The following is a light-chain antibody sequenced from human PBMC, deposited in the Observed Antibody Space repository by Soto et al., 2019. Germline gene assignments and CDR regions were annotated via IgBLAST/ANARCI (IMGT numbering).Light chain of an antibody. CDR2: EVS. V-gene: IGLV2-14*01. Sequence: QSVVTQPASVSGSPGQSMTISCTGTNSDVGDYNYVSWYQQHPGRAPKLMIYEVSNRPSGVSNRFFGSKSGNAASLTISGLQAEDEADYYCSSYTSRSSHYVFGTGTKVTVL. CDR1: NSDVGDYNY. J-gene: IGLJ1*01. CDR3: SSYTSRSSHYV.